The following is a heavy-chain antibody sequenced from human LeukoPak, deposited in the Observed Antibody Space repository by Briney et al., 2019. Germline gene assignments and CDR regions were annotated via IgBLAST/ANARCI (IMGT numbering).Heavy chain of an antibody. CDR3: AKDYSGSYQYFQH. Sequence: GGSLRLSCAASGFTFSNYGMHWVRQAPGKGLEGGALIWYDGSNKFYADSVKGRFTISRDNSRGTLYLQMSSLRAEDTAMYYCAKDYSGSYQYFQHWGQGTLVTVSA. V-gene: IGHV3-33*06. D-gene: IGHD1-26*01. CDR1: GFTFSNYG. J-gene: IGHJ1*01. CDR2: IWYDGSNK.